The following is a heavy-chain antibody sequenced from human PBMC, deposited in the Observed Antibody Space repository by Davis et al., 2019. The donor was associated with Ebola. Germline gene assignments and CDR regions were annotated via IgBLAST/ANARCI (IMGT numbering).Heavy chain of an antibody. CDR3: ASGGGVIVDY. J-gene: IGHJ4*02. D-gene: IGHD3-16*02. CDR1: GFTFSNYA. CDR2: ISGSGGSR. Sequence: GGSLRLSCVASGFTFSNYAMSWVRQAPGKGLEWVSAISGSGGSRHHADAVKGRFTISRDISKNTVYLQMNSLRAEDTAVYYCASGGGVIVDYWGQGTLVTVSS. V-gene: IGHV3-23*01.